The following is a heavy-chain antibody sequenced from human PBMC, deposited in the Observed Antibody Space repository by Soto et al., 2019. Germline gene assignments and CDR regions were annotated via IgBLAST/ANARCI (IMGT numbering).Heavy chain of an antibody. CDR3: ARTLLAYGDYYWGIDX. Sequence: GGSLRLSSTSSGFIFGDYAMSWVRQAPGKGLEGVGFIRTKRYGGTTAYAESVKGRFTITRDDIKSIAYLQMDSLKSDDTAVYYCARTLLAYGDYYWGIDXWGQGTPVTVS. J-gene: IGHJ6*02. V-gene: IGHV3-49*04. CDR2: IRTKRYGGTT. D-gene: IGHD4-17*01. CDR1: GFIFGDYA.